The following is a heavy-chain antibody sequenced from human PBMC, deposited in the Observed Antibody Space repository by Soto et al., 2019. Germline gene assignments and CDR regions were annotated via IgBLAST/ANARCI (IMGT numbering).Heavy chain of an antibody. CDR1: GGTFSSYT. CDR3: ARDASYVAANHYYYYMDV. J-gene: IGHJ6*03. CDR2: IIPILGIA. V-gene: IGHV1-69*04. Sequence: GASVKVSCKASGGTFSSYTISWVRQAPGQGLEWMGRIIPILGIANYAQKFQGRVTITADKSTSTAYMELSSLRSEDTAVYYCARDASYVAANHYYYYMDVWGKGTTVTVSS. D-gene: IGHD2-15*01.